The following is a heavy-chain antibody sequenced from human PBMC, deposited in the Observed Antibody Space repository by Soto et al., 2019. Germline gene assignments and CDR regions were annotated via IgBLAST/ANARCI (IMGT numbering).Heavy chain of an antibody. D-gene: IGHD4-17*01. CDR3: ARPDFGDYWYFDL. CDR1: GGTFSSHT. CDR2: IIPALGTA. J-gene: IGHJ2*01. V-gene: IGHV1-69*08. Sequence: QDQLVQSGAEVKKPGSSVKVSCKVSGGTFSSHTFSWVRQAPGQGLEWMGRIIPALGTATYAQKFQGRVTITADESATTVYMDLSSLRSEDTAVYYCARPDFGDYWYFDLWGRGTLVTVSS.